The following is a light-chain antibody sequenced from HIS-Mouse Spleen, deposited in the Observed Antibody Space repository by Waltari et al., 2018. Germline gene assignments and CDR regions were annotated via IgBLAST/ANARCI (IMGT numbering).Light chain of an antibody. CDR1: QSISSY. CDR3: QQSYSTPRT. V-gene: IGKV1-39*01. J-gene: IGKJ1*01. Sequence: DIQMTQSPSSLSASVGDSVTITYRASQSISSYLNWYQQKPGKAPKLLIYAASSLQSGVPSRFSGSGSGTDFTLTISSLQPEDFATYYCQQSYSTPRTFGQGTKVEIK. CDR2: AAS.